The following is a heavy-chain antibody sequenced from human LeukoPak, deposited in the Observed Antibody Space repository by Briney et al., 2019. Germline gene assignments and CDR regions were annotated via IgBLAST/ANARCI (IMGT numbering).Heavy chain of an antibody. J-gene: IGHJ4*02. Sequence: PGGSLRLSCVASGFTFETYWMSWVRQAPGKGLEWLANIKHDGREKYYVDSVKGRFTISRDNAKASVYLHMNSLRVEDTAIYYCARARFPADCWGQGTLVTVSS. V-gene: IGHV3-7*01. CDR1: GFTFETYW. CDR3: ARARFPADC. CDR2: IKHDGREK. D-gene: IGHD2-2*01.